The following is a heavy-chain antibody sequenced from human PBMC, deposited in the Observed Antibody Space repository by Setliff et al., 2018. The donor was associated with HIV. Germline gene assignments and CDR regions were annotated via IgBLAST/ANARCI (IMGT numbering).Heavy chain of an antibody. D-gene: IGHD4-17*01. V-gene: IGHV4-38-2*02. Sequence: SETLSLTCTVSGYSINSSHFWGWIRQPPGKGLEWVGSIYRTGDTHYNPSLKSRVTISVDTSKNQFSLKRSSVTAADTAVYYCARGGLIYGDYLLYYFDYWGQGTLVTVSS. CDR2: IYRTGDT. CDR3: ARGGLIYGDYLLYYFDY. CDR1: GYSINSSHF. J-gene: IGHJ4*02.